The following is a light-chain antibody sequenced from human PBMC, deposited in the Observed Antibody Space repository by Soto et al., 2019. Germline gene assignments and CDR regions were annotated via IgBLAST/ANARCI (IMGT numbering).Light chain of an antibody. J-gene: IGLJ1*01. CDR1: SSDVGGYSY. V-gene: IGLV2-14*01. CDR3: SSFTTTTTV. Sequence: SVLTQPASVSGSPGQAITISCTGTSSDVGGYSYVSWYQHHPGKAPKLMIYEVSNRPSGVSDRFSGSKSGNTASLTISNLQAEDEGDFYCSSFTTTTTVFGTGNKVTVL. CDR2: EVS.